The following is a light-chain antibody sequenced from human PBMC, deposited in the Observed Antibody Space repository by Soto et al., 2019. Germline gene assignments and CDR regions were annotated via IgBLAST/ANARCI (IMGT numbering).Light chain of an antibody. CDR1: QSVSSN. V-gene: IGKV3-15*01. J-gene: IGKJ2*01. Sequence: EIVMTQSPATLSVSPGERATLSCRASQSVSSNLAWYQQKPGQAPRLLIYGASTRATGIPARFSGSGSGTEFALTISSLPSEDFAVYYCQQYNNWHPRYTFGQGTKVEIK. CDR3: QQYNNWHPRYT. CDR2: GAS.